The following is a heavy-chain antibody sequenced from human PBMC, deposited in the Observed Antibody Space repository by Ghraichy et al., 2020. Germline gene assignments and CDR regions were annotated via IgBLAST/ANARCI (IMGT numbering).Heavy chain of an antibody. CDR3: ARAEFGSKEWLVPLPSGGLDY. D-gene: IGHD6-19*01. CDR1: GGSISSGGYY. J-gene: IGHJ4*02. Sequence: SQTLSLTCTVSGGSISSGGYYWSWIRQHPGKGLEWIGYIYYSGSTYYNPSLKSRVTISVDTSKNQFSLKLSSVTAADTAVYYWARAEFGSKEWLVPLPSGGLDYWGQGTLVTVSS. CDR2: IYYSGST. V-gene: IGHV4-31*02.